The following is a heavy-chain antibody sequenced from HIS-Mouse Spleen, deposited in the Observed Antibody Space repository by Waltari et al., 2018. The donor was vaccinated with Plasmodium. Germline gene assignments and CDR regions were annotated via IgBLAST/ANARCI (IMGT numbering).Heavy chain of an antibody. D-gene: IGHD3-9*01. CDR2: IYYSGST. Sequence: QLQLQESGPGLVKPSETLSLTCTVSGGSISSSSYYWGWIRQPPGKGLEWIGSIYYSGSTYYNPSLKSRVTISVDTSKNQFSLKLSSVTAADTAVYYCARVTTPYYDILTGYYAFDIWGQGTMVTVSS. CDR1: GGSISSSSYY. CDR3: ARVTTPYYDILTGYYAFDI. V-gene: IGHV4-39*07. J-gene: IGHJ3*02.